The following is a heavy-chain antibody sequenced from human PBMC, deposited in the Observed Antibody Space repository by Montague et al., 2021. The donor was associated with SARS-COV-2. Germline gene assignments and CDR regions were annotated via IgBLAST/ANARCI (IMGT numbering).Heavy chain of an antibody. J-gene: IGHJ4*02. CDR2: INTAGDT. D-gene: IGHD2-21*01. CDR1: GFTFSSYD. CDR3: ARGDRTCWQTDY. V-gene: IGHV3-13*04. Sequence: SLRLSCVASGFTFSSYDMHWVRQATGKGLECVSIINTAGDTYYPGSVKGRFTISRDNAKNSLYLQMNNLRAGDTAVYYCARGDRTCWQTDYWGQGTLVTVSS.